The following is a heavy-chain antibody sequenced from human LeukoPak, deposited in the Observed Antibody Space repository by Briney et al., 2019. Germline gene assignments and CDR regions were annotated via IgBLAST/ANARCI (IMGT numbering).Heavy chain of an antibody. Sequence: GGSLRLSCAASGIIFSNYAMSWVRQAPGKGLEWVSAIDSTGAYTWYADSVKGRFTISRDNSKNTLYLQMNSLRAEDTAVYYCARDVEEGVCYWGQGTLVTVSS. D-gene: IGHD3-16*01. CDR2: IDSTGAYT. V-gene: IGHV3-23*01. CDR1: GIIFSNYA. J-gene: IGHJ4*02. CDR3: ARDVEEGVCY.